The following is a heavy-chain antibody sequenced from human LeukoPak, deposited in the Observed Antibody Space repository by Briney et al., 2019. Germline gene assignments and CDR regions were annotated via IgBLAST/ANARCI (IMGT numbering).Heavy chain of an antibody. V-gene: IGHV3-66*02. CDR3: ARDRDTAITPYYFDY. J-gene: IGHJ4*02. D-gene: IGHD5-18*01. CDR2: IYSGGST. Sequence: GGSLRLSCAASEFSVGSNYMTWVRQAPGKGLEWVSLIYSGGSTYYADSVKGRFTISRDNSKNTLYLQMNSLRAEDTAVYYCARDRDTAITPYYFDYWGQGTLVTVSS. CDR1: EFSVGSNY.